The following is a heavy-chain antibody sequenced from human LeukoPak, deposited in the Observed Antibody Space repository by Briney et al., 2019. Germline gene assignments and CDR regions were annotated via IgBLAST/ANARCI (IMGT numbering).Heavy chain of an antibody. D-gene: IGHD2-15*01. CDR2: INHSGST. V-gene: IGHV4-34*01. CDR3: ARRRSWAFDY. CDR1: GGSFSGYY. J-gene: IGHJ4*02. Sequence: SETLSLTCAVYGGSFSGYYWSWIRQPPGKGLEWIGEINHSGSTNYNPSLKSRVTISVDTSKNQFSLKLSSVTAANTAVYYCARRRSWAFDYWGQGTLVTVSS.